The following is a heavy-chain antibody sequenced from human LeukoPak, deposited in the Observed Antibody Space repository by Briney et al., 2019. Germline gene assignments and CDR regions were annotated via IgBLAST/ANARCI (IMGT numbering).Heavy chain of an antibody. CDR1: GYTFTGYY. J-gene: IGHJ4*02. D-gene: IGHD1-26*01. Sequence: GASVKVSCKASGYTFTGYYMHWVRQAPGQGLEWMGWINPNSGGTNYAQKFQGRVTMTRDTSISTAYMELSRLRSDDTAVYYCARTWSYLDTYYFDYWGQGTLVTASS. CDR2: INPNSGGT. CDR3: ARTWSYLDTYYFDY. V-gene: IGHV1-2*02.